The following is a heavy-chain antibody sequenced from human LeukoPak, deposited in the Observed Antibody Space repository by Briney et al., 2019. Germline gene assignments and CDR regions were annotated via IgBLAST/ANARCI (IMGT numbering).Heavy chain of an antibody. CDR3: GRGIDYSSGPDY. D-gene: IGHD6-19*01. CDR2: ISASGGSA. Sequence: PGGSLRLSCAASGFSFSTYTLSWVRQAPGKGLEWVSVISASGGSAYYVDSVKGRFTKSRDNSKNTLYLQMNSLRAEDTAVYYCGRGIDYSSGPDYWGQGTLVTVSS. J-gene: IGHJ4*02. CDR1: GFSFSTYT. V-gene: IGHV3-23*01.